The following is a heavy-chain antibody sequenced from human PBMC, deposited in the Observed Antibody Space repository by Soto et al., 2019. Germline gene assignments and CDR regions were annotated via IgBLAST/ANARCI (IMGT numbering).Heavy chain of an antibody. J-gene: IGHJ3*02. V-gene: IGHV4-61*01. CDR3: ARDLPPSYDSSGYSVFDI. Sequence: SETLSLTCTVSGGSVSSGSYYWSWIRQPPGKGLEWIGYIYSSGSTNYNPSLKSRVTISVDTSKNQFSLKLSSVTAADTAVYYCARDLPPSYDSSGYSVFDIWGQGTMVT. CDR1: GGSVSSGSYY. D-gene: IGHD3-22*01. CDR2: IYSSGST.